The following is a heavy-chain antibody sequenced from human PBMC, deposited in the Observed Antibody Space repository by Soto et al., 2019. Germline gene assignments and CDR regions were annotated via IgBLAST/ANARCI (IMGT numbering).Heavy chain of an antibody. Sequence: EVQLVESGGGLVKPGGSLRLSCAASGVTFSKAWMNWVRQAPGKGLEWVGRIKSKTDGGTTAYAAPVKGRFTISRDDSKDTLDLQMNSLKTEDTAVYYCTTDHIVVVVAATEYWGQGTLVTVSS. CDR2: IKSKTDGGTT. J-gene: IGHJ4*02. CDR3: TTDHIVVVVAATEY. D-gene: IGHD2-15*01. CDR1: GVTFSKAW. V-gene: IGHV3-15*07.